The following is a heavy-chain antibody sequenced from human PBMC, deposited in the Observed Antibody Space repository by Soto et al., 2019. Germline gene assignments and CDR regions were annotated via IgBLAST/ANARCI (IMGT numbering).Heavy chain of an antibody. V-gene: IGHV5-51*01. CDR1: GYSFTSYW. CDR3: ARFSNYVLGYFDY. CDR2: IYPGDSDT. J-gene: IGHJ4*02. D-gene: IGHD4-4*01. Sequence: PGESRKISCKGSGYSFTSYWIGWVRQMPGKGLEWMGIIYPGDSDTRYSPSFQGQVTILADKSISTAYLQWSSLKASDTAMYYCARFSNYVLGYFDYWGQGTLVTVSS.